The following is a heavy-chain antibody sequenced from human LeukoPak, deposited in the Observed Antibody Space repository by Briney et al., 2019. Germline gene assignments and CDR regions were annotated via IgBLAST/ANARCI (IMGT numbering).Heavy chain of an antibody. D-gene: IGHD6-19*01. Sequence: GGSLSLSCAASGFRFSSYAMSWVRQAPGKGLEWVSAISGSGVSTYYADSVKGRFAVSRDNSKNTLYLQMSSLRAEDTAVYYCAREHNLEIAVAGTLFDYWGQGTLVTVSS. J-gene: IGHJ4*02. CDR1: GFRFSSYA. CDR2: ISGSGVST. V-gene: IGHV3-23*01. CDR3: AREHNLEIAVAGTLFDY.